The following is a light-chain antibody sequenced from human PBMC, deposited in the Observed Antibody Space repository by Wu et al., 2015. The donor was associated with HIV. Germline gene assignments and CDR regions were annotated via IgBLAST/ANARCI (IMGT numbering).Light chain of an antibody. J-gene: IGKJ2*01. CDR3: QHYGNSPLYT. V-gene: IGKV3-20*01. CDR2: GAS. CDR1: QSVSRDY. Sequence: EIVMTQSPATLSLSPGERATLSCRASQSVSRDYLAWYQQKPGQAPRLLINGASTRATGVPDRFSGSGSGTDFTLTISRVEPEDFAVYYCQHYGNSPLYTFGQGTKVEIK.